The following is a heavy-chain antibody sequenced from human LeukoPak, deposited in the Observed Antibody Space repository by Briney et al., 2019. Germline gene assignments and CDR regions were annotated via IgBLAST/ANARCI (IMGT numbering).Heavy chain of an antibody. CDR3: TSFRSSGSPSAFDI. Sequence: SETLSLTCTVSGGSISSYYWSWIRQPPGKKLEWIGYISYSGYTNYNPSLKSRVTISVDTCKNQFSLKLSSVTAADTAVYYCTSFRSSGSPSAFDIWGQGTMVTVSS. V-gene: IGHV4-59*01. CDR2: ISYSGYT. D-gene: IGHD5-18*01. J-gene: IGHJ3*02. CDR1: GGSISSYY.